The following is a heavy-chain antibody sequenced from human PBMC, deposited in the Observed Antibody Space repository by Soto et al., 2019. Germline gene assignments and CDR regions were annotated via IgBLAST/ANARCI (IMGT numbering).Heavy chain of an antibody. CDR3: AKGTVVPAAPTY. Sequence: VGSLRLSCAASGFTFSSYGMHWVRQAPGKGLEWVAVISYDGSNKYYADSVKGRFTISRDNSKNTLYLQMNSLRAEDTAVYYCAKGTVVPAAPTYWGQGTLVTVSS. D-gene: IGHD2-2*01. CDR2: ISYDGSNK. V-gene: IGHV3-30*18. J-gene: IGHJ4*02. CDR1: GFTFSSYG.